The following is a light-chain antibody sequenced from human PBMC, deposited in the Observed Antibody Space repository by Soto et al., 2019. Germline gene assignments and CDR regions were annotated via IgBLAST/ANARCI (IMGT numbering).Light chain of an antibody. V-gene: IGLV8-61*01. CDR1: SGSVSTSYY. J-gene: IGLJ2*01. Sequence: QAVVTQEPSFSVSPGGTVTLTCGLSSGSVSTSYYPAWYQQAPGQAPRTLIYNTYTRSSGVPDRFSGSILGTKAALTITGVQADDESDYYCVLYMGSGTWVFGGGTKLTVL. CDR2: NTY. CDR3: VLYMGSGTWV.